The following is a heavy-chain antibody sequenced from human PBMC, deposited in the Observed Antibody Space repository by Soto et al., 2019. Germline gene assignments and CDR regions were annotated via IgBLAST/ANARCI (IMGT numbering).Heavy chain of an antibody. CDR2: ISSSSSTI. CDR3: ARGLTVTTFDYYYYMDV. Sequence: GGSLRLSCAASGFTFSSYSMNWVRQAPGKGLEWVSYISSSSSTIYYADSVKGRFTISRDNAKNSLYLQMNSLRAEDTAVYYCARGLTVTTFDYYYYMDVWGKGTTVTVSS. CDR1: GFTFSSYS. D-gene: IGHD4-4*01. V-gene: IGHV3-48*01. J-gene: IGHJ6*03.